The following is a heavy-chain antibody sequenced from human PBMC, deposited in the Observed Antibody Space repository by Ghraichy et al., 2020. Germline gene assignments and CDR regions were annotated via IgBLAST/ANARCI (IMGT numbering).Heavy chain of an antibody. J-gene: IGHJ3*02. CDR1: GGTFSSYA. D-gene: IGHD5-12*01. Sequence: SVKVSCKASGGTFSSYAISWVRQAPGQGLEWMGGIIPIFGTANYAQKFQGRVTITADESTSTAYMELSSLRSEDTAVYYCARGGGHGGGYSGYDFGAFDIWGQGTMVTVSS. CDR3: ARGGGHGGGYSGYDFGAFDI. V-gene: IGHV1-69*13. CDR2: IIPIFGTA.